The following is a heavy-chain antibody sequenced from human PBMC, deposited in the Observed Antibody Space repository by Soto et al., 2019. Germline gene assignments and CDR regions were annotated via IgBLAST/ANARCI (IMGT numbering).Heavy chain of an antibody. D-gene: IGHD3-22*01. J-gene: IGHJ6*03. CDR1: GFTVSSNY. V-gene: IGHV3-53*04. CDR3: ARGFRPISSAYYYYYYMDV. Sequence: EVQLVESGGGLVQPGGSLRLSCAASGFTVSSNYMSWVRQAPGKGLEWVSVIYSGGSTYYADSVKGRFTISRHNSKNTLYLQMNSLRAEDTAVYYCARGFRPISSAYYYYYYMDVWGKGTTVTVSS. CDR2: IYSGGST.